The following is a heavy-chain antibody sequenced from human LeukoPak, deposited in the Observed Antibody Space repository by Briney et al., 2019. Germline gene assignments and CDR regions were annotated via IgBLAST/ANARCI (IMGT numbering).Heavy chain of an antibody. CDR3: ARFEEKISIDY. CDR1: GGSFSGYY. Sequence: SETLSLTCAVYGGSFSGYYWSWIRQPPGKGLERIGEINHSGSTNYNPSLKSRVTISVDTSKNQFSLKLSSVTAADTAVYYCARFEEKISIDYWGQGTLVTVSS. V-gene: IGHV4-34*01. D-gene: IGHD3-3*01. CDR2: INHSGST. J-gene: IGHJ4*02.